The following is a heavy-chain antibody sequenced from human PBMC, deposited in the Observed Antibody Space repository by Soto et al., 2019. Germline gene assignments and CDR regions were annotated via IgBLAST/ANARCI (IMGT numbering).Heavy chain of an antibody. V-gene: IGHV1-69*05. CDR3: ARVYSGYDGLGY. J-gene: IGHJ4*02. CDR1: GGTFSSYA. D-gene: IGHD5-12*01. CDR2: IIAIIGTA. Sequence: SVKVSCKASGGTFSSYAISWVRQTPGQGLEWMGGIIAIIGTAKYSQKFQGRVTITRDTSASTAYMELSSLRSEDTAVYYCARVYSGYDGLGYWGQGTLVTVSS.